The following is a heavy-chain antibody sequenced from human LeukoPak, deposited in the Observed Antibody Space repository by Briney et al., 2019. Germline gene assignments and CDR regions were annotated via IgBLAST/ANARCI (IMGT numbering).Heavy chain of an antibody. V-gene: IGHV3-7*01. CDR3: GAGTLPNWFDP. CDR1: GFTFRTYC. J-gene: IGHJ5*02. D-gene: IGHD6-13*01. Sequence: GGSLRLSCAASGFTFRTYCMSWVRQAPGKGLEWVANIMQDGNEKYYVDSVKGRFTISRDNAKTSLYLQMNSLRAEDTAVYYCGAGTLPNWFDPWGQGTLVTVSS. CDR2: IMQDGNEK.